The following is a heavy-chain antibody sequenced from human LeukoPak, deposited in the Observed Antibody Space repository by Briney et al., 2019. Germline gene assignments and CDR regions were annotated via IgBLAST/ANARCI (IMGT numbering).Heavy chain of an antibody. CDR1: GGSISSYY. CDR2: IYYSGST. Sequence: SETLSLTCTVSGGSISSYYWSWIRQPPGKGLEWIGYIYYSGSTNYNPSLKSRVTISVDTSKNQFSLKLSSVTAADTAVYYCASYSNYRLDYWGQGTLVTVSS. D-gene: IGHD4-11*01. V-gene: IGHV4-59*01. CDR3: ASYSNYRLDY. J-gene: IGHJ4*02.